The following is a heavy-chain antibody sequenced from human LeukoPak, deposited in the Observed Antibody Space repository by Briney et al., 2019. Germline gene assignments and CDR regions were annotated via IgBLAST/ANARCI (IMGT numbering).Heavy chain of an antibody. CDR2: IYYSGST. D-gene: IGHD6-13*01. CDR1: GGSISSGGYY. V-gene: IGHV4-31*03. CDR3: ARQTYSSSWPVFYFDY. J-gene: IGHJ4*02. Sequence: PSETLSLTCTVSGGSISSGGYYWSWIRRHPGKGLEWIGYIYYSGSTYYNPSLKSRVTISVDTSKNQFSLKLSSVTAADTAVYYCARQTYSSSWPVFYFDYWGQGTLVTVSS.